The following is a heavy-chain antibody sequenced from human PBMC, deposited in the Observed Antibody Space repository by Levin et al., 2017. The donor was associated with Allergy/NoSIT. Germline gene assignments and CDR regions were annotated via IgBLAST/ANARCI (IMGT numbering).Heavy chain of an antibody. V-gene: IGHV3-30*04. CDR3: ASATYIAAAGTDYYYYGMDV. CDR2: ISYDGSNK. CDR1: GFTFSSYA. D-gene: IGHD6-13*01. Sequence: GGSLRLSCAASGFTFSSYAMHWVRQAPGKGLEWVAVISYDGSNKYYADSVKGRFTISRDNSKNTLYLQMNSLRAEDTAVYYCASATYIAAAGTDYYYYGMDVWGQGTTVTVSS. J-gene: IGHJ6*02.